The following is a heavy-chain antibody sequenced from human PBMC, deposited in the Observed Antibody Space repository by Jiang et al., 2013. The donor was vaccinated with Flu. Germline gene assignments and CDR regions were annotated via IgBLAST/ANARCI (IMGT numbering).Heavy chain of an antibody. CDR3: AKPQGNTIFGVVRD. D-gene: IGHD3-3*01. J-gene: IGHJ4*02. CDR2: ISGSGGST. CDR1: GFTFSSYA. Sequence: CAASGFTFSSYAMSWVRQAPGKGLEWVSAISGSGGSTYYADSVKGRFTISRDNSKNTLYLQMNSLRAEDTAVYYCAKPQGNTIFGVVRDWGQGTLITVSS. V-gene: IGHV3-23*01.